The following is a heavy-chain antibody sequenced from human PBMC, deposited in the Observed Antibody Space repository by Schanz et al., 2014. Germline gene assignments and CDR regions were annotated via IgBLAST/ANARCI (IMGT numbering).Heavy chain of an antibody. D-gene: IGHD6-6*01. CDR2: ISSRGTTI. CDR3: AKVWKDHRIAGRPGWSDGMDV. CDR1: GFTFSDYY. V-gene: IGHV3-11*01. J-gene: IGHJ6*02. Sequence: QVQLEESGGGLVTPGGSLRLSCAASGFTFSDYYMSWIRQAPGKGLECISYISSRGTTIYYADSVKGRFTISRDNAENSLYLQMSSLRAEDTAVYYCAKVWKDHRIAGRPGWSDGMDVWGQGTTVTVSS.